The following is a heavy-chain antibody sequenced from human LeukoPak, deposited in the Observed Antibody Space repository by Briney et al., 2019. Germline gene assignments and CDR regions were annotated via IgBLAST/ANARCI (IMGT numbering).Heavy chain of an antibody. J-gene: IGHJ4*02. V-gene: IGHV3-33*01. Sequence: GGSLRLPCAASGFTFRTYGMHWVRQAPGKGLEWVSVIWYDGSNEYYADSVKGRFTISRDNSKNTLYLQMNSLRAEDTAMYYCARVEGRFYGSGSYRGFDYWGQGTLVTVSS. D-gene: IGHD3-10*01. CDR2: IWYDGSNE. CDR1: GFTFRTYG. CDR3: ARVEGRFYGSGSYRGFDY.